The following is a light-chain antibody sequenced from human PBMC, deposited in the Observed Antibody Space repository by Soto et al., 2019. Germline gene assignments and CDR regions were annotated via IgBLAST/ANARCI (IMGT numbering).Light chain of an antibody. Sequence: EIGLTQSPGSLSLSPVQRATLSCSASQSVRSSHLAWYQRKPGQAPRLLIYGASSRATGIPDRFRGSGARTCFTLTNSGVEPGECAVYYCQQYGRSPLTFGGGTKVEIK. CDR3: QQYGRSPLT. J-gene: IGKJ4*01. V-gene: IGKV3-20*01. CDR1: QSVRSSH. CDR2: GAS.